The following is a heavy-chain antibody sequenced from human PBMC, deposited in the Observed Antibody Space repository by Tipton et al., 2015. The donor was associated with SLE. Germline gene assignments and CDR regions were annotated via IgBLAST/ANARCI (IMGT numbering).Heavy chain of an antibody. V-gene: IGHV1-18*01. CDR1: GYTFTTYD. Sequence: QVQLVQSGAEVKKPGASVKVSCKASGYTFTTYDINWVRQAPGQGLEWMGWINAYNGNTKYAQKVQGRVTLSTDTSTSTAYMEVMSLRSDDTAVYYCARDGGAVGYWGQGTLVTVSS. D-gene: IGHD2-15*01. J-gene: IGHJ4*02. CDR2: INAYNGNT. CDR3: ARDGGAVGY.